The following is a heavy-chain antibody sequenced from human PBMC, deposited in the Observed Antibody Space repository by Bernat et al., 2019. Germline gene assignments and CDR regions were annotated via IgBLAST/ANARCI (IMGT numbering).Heavy chain of an antibody. D-gene: IGHD4-17*01. V-gene: IGHV3-64D*06. J-gene: IGHJ4*02. CDR1: GFTFSSYA. CDR2: ISSNGGST. Sequence: EVQLVESGGGLVQPGGSLRLSCSASGFTFSSYAMHWVRQAPGKGLEYVSAISSNGGSTYYADSVKSIFTISRDNSKNTLYLQMSSLSAEDTAVYYCVKAPTTVTDYWGQGTLVTVSS. CDR3: VKAPTTVTDY.